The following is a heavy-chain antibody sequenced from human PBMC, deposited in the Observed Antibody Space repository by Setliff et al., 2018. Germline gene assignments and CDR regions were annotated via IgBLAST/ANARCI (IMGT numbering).Heavy chain of an antibody. J-gene: IGHJ6*02. V-gene: IGHV1-46*01. CDR3: ARTRGLDV. CDR2: INPSGGST. CDR1: GYTFTSYY. Sequence: ASVKVSCKASGYTFTSYYMHWVRQAPGQGLEWMGIINPSGGSTGYAQKFQGRVTMTRNASISTAYMELSSLRSEDTAVYYCARTRGLDVWGQGTTVTVSS.